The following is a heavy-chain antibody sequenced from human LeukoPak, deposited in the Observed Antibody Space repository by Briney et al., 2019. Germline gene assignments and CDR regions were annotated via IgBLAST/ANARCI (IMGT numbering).Heavy chain of an antibody. J-gene: IGHJ5*02. Sequence: PSGTLSLTCTVSGGSISTYYWSWIRQPPGRGLEWIGYIYYSGSTNYNPSLKSRVTISVDTSKNHFSLKLSSVTAADTAVYYCARDLKGNWFDPWGQGTLVTVSS. V-gene: IGHV4-59*01. CDR2: IYYSGST. CDR1: GGSISTYY. CDR3: ARDLKGNWFDP.